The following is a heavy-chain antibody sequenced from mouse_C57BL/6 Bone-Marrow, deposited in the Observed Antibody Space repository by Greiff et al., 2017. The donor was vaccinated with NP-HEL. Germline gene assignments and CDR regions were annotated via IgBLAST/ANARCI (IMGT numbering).Heavy chain of an antibody. J-gene: IGHJ1*03. V-gene: IGHV5-6*01. CDR1: GFTFSSYG. Sequence: EVMLVESGGDLVKPGGSLKLSCAASGFTFSSYGMSWVRQTPDKRLEWVATISSGGSYTYYPDSVKGRFTISRDNAKNTLYLQMSSLKSEDTALYYCARQNTVVAKRYIGVWGTETTVTVSS. D-gene: IGHD1-1*01. CDR3: ARQNTVVAKRYIGV. CDR2: ISSGGSYT.